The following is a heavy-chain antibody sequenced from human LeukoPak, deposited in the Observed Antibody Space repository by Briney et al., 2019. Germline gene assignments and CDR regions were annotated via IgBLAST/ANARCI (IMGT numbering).Heavy chain of an antibody. J-gene: IGHJ4*02. Sequence: ASVKVSCLASGYTFTSYYMHWVRQAPGQGLEWMGWMNPNSGNTGYAQKFQGRVTMTRNTSISTAYMELSSLRSEDTAVYYCARGLYDFCSGYYYWGQGTLVTVSS. CDR2: MNPNSGNT. D-gene: IGHD3-3*01. CDR3: ARGLYDFCSGYYY. CDR1: GYTFTSYY. V-gene: IGHV1-8*02.